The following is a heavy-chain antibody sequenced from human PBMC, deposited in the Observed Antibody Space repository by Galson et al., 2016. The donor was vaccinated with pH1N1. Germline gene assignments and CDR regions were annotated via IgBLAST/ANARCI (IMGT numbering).Heavy chain of an antibody. Sequence: SETLSLTCAVSGGSFSGYSWSWIRQTPGKGLEWIGEISHNGGTDYNPSLRSRVSISLDTSKMQFSLRLKSVTAADAAFYYCARTGYFRFDFWGQGTLLTVSS. CDR1: GGSFSGYS. CDR2: ISHNGGT. V-gene: IGHV4-34*01. J-gene: IGHJ4*02. D-gene: IGHD2-21*01. CDR3: ARTGYFRFDF.